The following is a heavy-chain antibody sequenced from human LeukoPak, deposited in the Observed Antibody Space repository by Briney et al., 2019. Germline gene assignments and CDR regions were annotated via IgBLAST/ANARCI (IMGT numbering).Heavy chain of an antibody. CDR2: INHSGST. Sequence: SETLSLTCAVYGGSFSGYYWSWIRQPPGKGLEWIGEINHSGSTNYNPSLKSGVTISVDTSKNQFSLKLSSATAADTAVYYCARHDSSGYYLDYWGQGTLVTVSS. V-gene: IGHV4-34*01. CDR1: GGSFSGYY. CDR3: ARHDSSGYYLDY. D-gene: IGHD3-22*01. J-gene: IGHJ4*02.